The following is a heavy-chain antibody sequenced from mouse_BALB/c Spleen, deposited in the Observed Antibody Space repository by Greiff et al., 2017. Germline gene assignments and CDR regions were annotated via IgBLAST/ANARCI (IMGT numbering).Heavy chain of an antibody. J-gene: IGHJ2*01. CDR2: IRNKANGYTT. CDR3: AKDTLITTEAHMDY. Sequence: EVKVVESGGGLVQPGGSLRLSCATSGFTFTDYYMSWVRQPPGKALEWLGFIRNKANGYTTEYSASVKGRFTISRDNSQSILYLQMNTLRAEDSATYYCAKDTLITTEAHMDYWGQGTTLTVSS. V-gene: IGHV7-3*02. D-gene: IGHD1-1*01. CDR1: GFTFTDYY.